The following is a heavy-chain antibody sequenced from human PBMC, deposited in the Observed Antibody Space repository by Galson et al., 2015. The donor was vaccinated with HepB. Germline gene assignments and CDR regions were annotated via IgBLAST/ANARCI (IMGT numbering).Heavy chain of an antibody. V-gene: IGHV3-33*01. CDR2: IWYDGSNE. J-gene: IGHJ5*01. CDR3: ARDIASRWLDS. Sequence: SLRLSCAASGFTFSRHGMHWVRQAPGKGLEWVAVIWYDGSNEYYADSVKGRFTVSRDNSKNTLYLQMNSLRAEDTAVYYCARDIASRWLDSWGQGTLVTVSS. D-gene: IGHD6-6*01. CDR1: GFTFSRHG.